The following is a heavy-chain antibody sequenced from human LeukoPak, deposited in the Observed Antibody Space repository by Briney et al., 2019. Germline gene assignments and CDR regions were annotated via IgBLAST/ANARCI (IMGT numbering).Heavy chain of an antibody. V-gene: IGHV3-23*01. CDR3: AKDRGRLLSSITDY. J-gene: IGHJ4*02. CDR2: ISGSGGST. Sequence: PGGSLRLSCAASGFTFSSYAMSWVRQAPGKGLEWVSAISGSGGSTYYADSVKGRITISRDNSKITLYLQMNSMRAEDTAVYYCAKDRGRLLSSITDYWGQGTLVTVSS. CDR1: GFTFSSYA. D-gene: IGHD2/OR15-2a*01.